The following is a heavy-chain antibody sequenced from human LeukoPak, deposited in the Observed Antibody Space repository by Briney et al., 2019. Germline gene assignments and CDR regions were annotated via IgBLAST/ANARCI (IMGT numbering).Heavy chain of an antibody. J-gene: IGHJ4*02. CDR2: ISSSGSTI. Sequence: GGSLRLSCAASGFTFSSYEMNWVRQAPGKGLEWVSYISSSGSTIYYADSVKGRFTISRDNAKNSLFLQMNSLRGEDTAVYYCARDAPHATHGTHCFDYWGQGTLVTVSS. CDR3: ARDAPHATHGTHCFDY. V-gene: IGHV3-48*03. CDR1: GFTFSSYE. D-gene: IGHD2-15*01.